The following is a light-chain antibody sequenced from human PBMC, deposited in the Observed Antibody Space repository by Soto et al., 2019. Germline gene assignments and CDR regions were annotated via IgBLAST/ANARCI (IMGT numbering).Light chain of an antibody. Sequence: ELVLTQSPGTLSLSPGERATLSCRASQRINTNYLAWYQQKPGQAPRLLIYAASNRATGIPARFSGSGSGTDFTLTISSLEPEDFAVYYCQQRNNWPPGITFGQGTRLEIK. CDR1: QRINTNY. CDR3: QQRNNWPPGIT. V-gene: IGKV3-11*01. J-gene: IGKJ5*01. CDR2: AAS.